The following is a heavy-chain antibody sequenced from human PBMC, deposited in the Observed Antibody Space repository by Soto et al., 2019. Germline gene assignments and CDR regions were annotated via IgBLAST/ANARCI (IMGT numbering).Heavy chain of an antibody. Sequence: EVQLLESGGGLVQPGESLRLSCAASGFTFGNYFMNWVRQAPGKGLECVSDISSNGGRTHYADSVRGRFTISRDNSRNTLYLQMSSLRAEDTALYYCAKDLHWYGMDVWGQGTTVTVSS. CDR1: GFTFGNYF. J-gene: IGHJ6*02. D-gene: IGHD1-1*01. CDR3: AKDLHWYGMDV. V-gene: IGHV3-23*01. CDR2: ISSNGGRT.